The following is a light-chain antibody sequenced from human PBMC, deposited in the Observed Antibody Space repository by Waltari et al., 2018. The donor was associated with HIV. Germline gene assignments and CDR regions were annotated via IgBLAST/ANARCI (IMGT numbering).Light chain of an antibody. Sequence: QSALTQPASVSGSPGKSIPISCIGSSSDIVAYNFVSWYQQRPGKAPKLMIYEVSDRPSGSSNRFSGSKSGITASLTISGLQADDEADYYCASYTRSGILLFGGGTRLTVL. J-gene: IGLJ2*01. CDR3: ASYTRSGILL. V-gene: IGLV2-14*01. CDR1: SSDIVAYNF. CDR2: EVS.